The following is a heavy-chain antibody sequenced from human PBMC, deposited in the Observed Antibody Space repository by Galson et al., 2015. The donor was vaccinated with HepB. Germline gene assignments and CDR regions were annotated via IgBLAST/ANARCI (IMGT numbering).Heavy chain of an antibody. Sequence: PALVKPTQTLTLTCTFSGFSLSTSGMRVSWIRQPPGKALEWLARIDWDDDKFYSTSLKTRLTISKDTSKNQVVLTMTNMDPVDTATYYCARSVVVTANHDAFDIWGQGTMVTVSS. CDR2: IDWDDDK. CDR1: GFSLSTSGMR. CDR3: ARSVVVTANHDAFDI. V-gene: IGHV2-70*04. J-gene: IGHJ3*02. D-gene: IGHD2-21*02.